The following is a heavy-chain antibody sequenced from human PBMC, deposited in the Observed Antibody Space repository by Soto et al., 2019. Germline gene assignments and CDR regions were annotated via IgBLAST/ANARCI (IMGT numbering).Heavy chain of an antibody. V-gene: IGHV4-34*01. CDR3: ARRASYSSSWYSNYYYYYGMDV. D-gene: IGHD6-13*01. Sequence: PSETLSLTCAVYGGSFSCYYWSWIRQPPGKGLEWVGETNHSGSTNYNPSLKSRVTISVDTSKNQFSLKLSSVTAADTDVYYCARRASYSSSWYSNYYYYYGMDVWGQGTTVT. CDR2: TNHSGST. CDR1: GGSFSCYY. J-gene: IGHJ6*02.